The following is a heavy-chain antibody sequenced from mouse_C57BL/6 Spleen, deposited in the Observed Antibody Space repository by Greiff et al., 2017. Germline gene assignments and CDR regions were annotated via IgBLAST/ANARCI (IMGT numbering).Heavy chain of an antibody. CDR1: GYTFTDYN. Sequence: VQLKESGPELVKPGASVKIPCKASGYTFTDYNMDWVKQSHGKSLEWIGDINPNNGGTIYNQKFKGKATLTVDKSSSTAYMELRSLTSEDTAVYYCARGSSGYTWFAYWGQGTLVTVSA. D-gene: IGHD3-2*02. J-gene: IGHJ3*01. CDR3: ARGSSGYTWFAY. V-gene: IGHV1-18*01. CDR2: INPNNGGT.